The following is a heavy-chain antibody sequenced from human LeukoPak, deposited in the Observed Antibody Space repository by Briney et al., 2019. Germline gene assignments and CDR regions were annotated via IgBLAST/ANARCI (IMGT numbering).Heavy chain of an antibody. CDR1: AFTFSNYW. Sequence: GGSLRLFCAASAFTFSNYWMSWLRQAPGKALEWVAHINQDGSEIYYVDSVKGRFTISRDNAKNSLYLQINSLRAEDRAVYYCARNQGSMIVVRTDNWYFDLWGRGTLVTVSS. D-gene: IGHD3-22*01. V-gene: IGHV3-7*01. CDR3: ARNQGSMIVVRTDNWYFDL. CDR2: INQDGSEI. J-gene: IGHJ2*01.